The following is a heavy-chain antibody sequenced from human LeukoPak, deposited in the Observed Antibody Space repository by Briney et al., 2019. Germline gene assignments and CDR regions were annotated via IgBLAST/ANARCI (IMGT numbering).Heavy chain of an antibody. CDR3: AKDQVSGSHAFDI. CDR1: GFTVSSNY. J-gene: IGHJ3*02. CDR2: IYSGGST. V-gene: IGHV3-53*01. D-gene: IGHD1-26*01. Sequence: GGSLRLSCAASGFTVSSNYMSWVRQAPGKGLEWVSVIYSGGSTYYADSVKGRFTISRDNSKNTLYLQMNSLRAEDTAVYYCAKDQVSGSHAFDIWGQGTMVTVSS.